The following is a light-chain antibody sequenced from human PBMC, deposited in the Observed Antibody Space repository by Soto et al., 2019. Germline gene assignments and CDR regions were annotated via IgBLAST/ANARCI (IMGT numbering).Light chain of an antibody. CDR1: SSDVGSHNF. Sequence: QSALTQPASVSGAPGQSITISCTGTSSDVGSHNFVSWYQQHPGKAPKVRLYEGSKRPSGVSNRFSGSKSGNTASLTISGLQAEYEADYYFCSYARGNSYVFGTGTKLTVL. CDR2: EGS. J-gene: IGLJ1*01. CDR3: CSYARGNSYV. V-gene: IGLV2-23*01.